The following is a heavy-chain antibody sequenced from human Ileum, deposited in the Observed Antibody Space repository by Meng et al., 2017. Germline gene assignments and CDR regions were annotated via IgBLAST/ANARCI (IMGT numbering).Heavy chain of an antibody. D-gene: IGHD3-10*01. CDR2: IYESGST. V-gene: IGHV4-4*02. CDR3: ARGAYLGSGYYFDY. J-gene: IGHJ4*02. CDR1: GGSIGSSNW. Sequence: QVQLQESGPGLVKPSGTLSLTCAVSGGSIGSSNWWSWVRQPPGKGLEWIGEIYESGSTNYNPSLKSRVTISLDRSKNHFSLKLNSVTAADTAVYFCARGAYLGSGYYFDYWGQGALVTVSS.